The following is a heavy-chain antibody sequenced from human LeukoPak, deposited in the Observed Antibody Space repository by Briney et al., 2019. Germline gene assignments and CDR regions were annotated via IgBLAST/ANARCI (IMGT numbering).Heavy chain of an antibody. J-gene: IGHJ5*02. Sequence: PSETLSLTCTVPGGSISSSSYYWGWIRQPPGKGLEWIGSIYYSGSTYYNPSLKSRVTISVDTSKNQFSLKLSSVTAADTAVYYCARFQVPFRWFDPWGQGTLVTVSS. CDR3: ARFQVPFRWFDP. V-gene: IGHV4-39*07. CDR1: GGSISSSSYY. CDR2: IYYSGST.